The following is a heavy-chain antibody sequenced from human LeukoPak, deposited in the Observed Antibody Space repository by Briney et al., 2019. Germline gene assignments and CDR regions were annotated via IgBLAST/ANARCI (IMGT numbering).Heavy chain of an antibody. D-gene: IGHD3-3*01. Sequence: SETLSLTCAVYGGSFSGYYWSWIRQPPGKGLEWIGEINHSGSTNYNPSLKSRVTISADTSKNQFSLKLSSVTAADTAVYYCARGPYYDFWSGSRGAYYFDYWGQGTLVTVSS. J-gene: IGHJ4*02. CDR1: GGSFSGYY. CDR3: ARGPYYDFWSGSRGAYYFDY. CDR2: INHSGST. V-gene: IGHV4-34*01.